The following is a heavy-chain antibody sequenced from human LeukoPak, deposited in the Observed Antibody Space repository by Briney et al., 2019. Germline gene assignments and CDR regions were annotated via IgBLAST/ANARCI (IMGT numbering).Heavy chain of an antibody. V-gene: IGHV1-3*02. CDR2: SNAGNGNT. CDR3: ARGPSYGDYDPPYKNWFDP. D-gene: IGHD4-17*01. CDR1: GYTFTSYA. J-gene: IGHJ5*02. Sequence: GASVKVSCKASGYTFTSYAMHWVRQAPGQRLEWMGWSNAGNGNTKYSQEFQGRVTITRDTSASTAYMELSSLRSEDMAVYYCARGPSYGDYDPPYKNWFDPWGQGTLVTVSS.